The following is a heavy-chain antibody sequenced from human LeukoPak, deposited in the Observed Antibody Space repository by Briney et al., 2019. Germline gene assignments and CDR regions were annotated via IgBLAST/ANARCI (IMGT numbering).Heavy chain of an antibody. Sequence: ASVTVSCKASGYTFTSYDINWVRQATGQGLEWMGWMNPNSGNTGYAQKFQGRVTMTRNTSISTAYMELSSLRSEDTAVYYCARVDIVVVLAAMTYYYYGMDVWGQGTTVTVSS. CDR1: GYTFTSYD. J-gene: IGHJ6*02. CDR3: ARVDIVVVLAAMTYYYYGMDV. CDR2: MNPNSGNT. V-gene: IGHV1-8*01. D-gene: IGHD2-2*01.